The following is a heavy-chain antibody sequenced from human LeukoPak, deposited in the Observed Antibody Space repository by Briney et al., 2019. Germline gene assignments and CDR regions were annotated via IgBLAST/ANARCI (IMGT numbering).Heavy chain of an antibody. J-gene: IGHJ4*02. CDR2: ICYDGSNK. V-gene: IGHV3-33*01. Sequence: PGRSLRLSCAASGFTFSSYGMHWVRQAPGKGLEWVAVICYDGSNKYYADSVKGRFTISRDNSKNTLYLQMNSLRAEDTAVYYCARGMRYCTNGVCYVSQPLDYWGQGTLVTVSS. CDR3: ARGMRYCTNGVCYVSQPLDY. D-gene: IGHD2-8*01. CDR1: GFTFSSYG.